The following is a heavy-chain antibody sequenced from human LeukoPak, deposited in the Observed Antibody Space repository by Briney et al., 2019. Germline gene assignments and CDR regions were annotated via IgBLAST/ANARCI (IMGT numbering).Heavy chain of an antibody. CDR1: GYTFTGYY. D-gene: IGHD4-11*01. CDR3: ARDRRDYSNYRGQNNWFDP. J-gene: IGHJ5*02. Sequence: ASVKVSCKASGYTFTGYYMHWVRQAPGQGLEWMGRINPNSGGTNYAQKFQGRVTMTRDTSTSTVYMELSSLRSEDTAVYYCARDRRDYSNYRGQNNWFDPWGQGTLVTVSS. V-gene: IGHV1-2*06. CDR2: INPNSGGT.